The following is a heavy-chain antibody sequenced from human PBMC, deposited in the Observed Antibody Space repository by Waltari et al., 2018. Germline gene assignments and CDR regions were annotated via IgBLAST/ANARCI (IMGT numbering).Heavy chain of an antibody. CDR3: ARGRAYDFWSGYSAEPDAFDL. CDR1: AVTSGGYA. Sequence: QAQLVEAGGGVVQPGRSLRLSCAASAVTSGGYAMNGVRQAPGKGLQWVARIAYDGRSTYYVDSVKGRFTISRDNSKNTMYLQMNSLRTEDTAVYYCARGRAYDFWSGYSAEPDAFDLWGQGTMVSVSS. D-gene: IGHD3-3*01. J-gene: IGHJ3*01. V-gene: IGHV3-30*04. CDR2: IAYDGRST.